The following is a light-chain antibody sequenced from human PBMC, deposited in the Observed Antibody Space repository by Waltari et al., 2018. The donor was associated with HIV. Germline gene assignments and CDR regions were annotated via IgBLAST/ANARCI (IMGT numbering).Light chain of an antibody. Sequence: HSALTQPASVSAFPGQSIPISSTGTSSVLGISKYVSWYQQHPGNVPKVIISEVISRPSGVSNRFSGSKSGNTASLTISGLQPEDEADYYCTSYTSNDTLLFGGGTKVTVL. CDR2: EVI. CDR3: TSYTSNDTLL. J-gene: IGLJ2*01. V-gene: IGLV2-14*01. CDR1: SSVLGISKY.